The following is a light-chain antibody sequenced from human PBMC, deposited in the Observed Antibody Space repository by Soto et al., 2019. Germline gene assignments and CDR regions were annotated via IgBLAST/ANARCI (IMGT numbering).Light chain of an antibody. Sequence: AIRMTQSPSSLSASTGDRVTITCRASQGISSYLAWYQQKPGKAPKLLIYAASTLQSGVPSRFSGSGSGTDFTLTISCLQSEDFATYYRQQYYSYPPTFGGGTKVDI. CDR1: QGISSY. CDR2: AAS. CDR3: QQYYSYPPT. J-gene: IGKJ4*01. V-gene: IGKV1-8*01.